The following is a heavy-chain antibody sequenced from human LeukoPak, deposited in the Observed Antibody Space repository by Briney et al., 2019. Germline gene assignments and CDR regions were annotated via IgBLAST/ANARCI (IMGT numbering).Heavy chain of an antibody. CDR1: GYTFTGYY. CDR3: ASSFHWESSGYHRPTES. CDR2: INPNSGGT. Sequence: ASVKVSCKASGYTFTGYYMHWVRQAPGQGLEWMGWINPNSGGTNYAQKFQGRVTMTRDTSISTAYMELSRLRSDDTAVYYCASSFHWESSGYHRPTESWGQGTLVTVSS. J-gene: IGHJ5*02. V-gene: IGHV1-2*02. D-gene: IGHD3-22*01.